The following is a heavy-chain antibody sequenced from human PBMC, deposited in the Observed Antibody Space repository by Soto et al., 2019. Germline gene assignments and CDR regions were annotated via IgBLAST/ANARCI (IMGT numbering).Heavy chain of an antibody. V-gene: IGHV1-24*01. CDR3: ATIHPALYSSSSGVDY. J-gene: IGHJ4*02. D-gene: IGHD6-6*01. CDR1: GYTLTELS. Sequence: QVPLVQSGAEVKKPGASVKVSCKVSGYTLTELSMHWVRQAPGKGLEWMGGFDPEDGETIYAQKFQGRVTMTEDTSTDTAYMELSSLRSEDTAVYYCATIHPALYSSSSGVDYWGQGTLVTVSS. CDR2: FDPEDGET.